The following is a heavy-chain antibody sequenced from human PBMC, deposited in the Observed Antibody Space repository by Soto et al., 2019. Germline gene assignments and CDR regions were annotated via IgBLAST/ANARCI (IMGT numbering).Heavy chain of an antibody. D-gene: IGHD6-19*01. V-gene: IGHV3-23*01. Sequence: EVQLLESGGGLVQPGGSLRLSYAASGFTFSIYAMSWVRQAPGKGLEWVSTISGSGTSAYYADSVKGRFTFSRDNSKNTLYLQMNSLRADDTAVYYCAKGGSNCWYDAFDMWGQGTMVTVSS. CDR2: ISGSGTSA. CDR3: AKGGSNCWYDAFDM. J-gene: IGHJ3*02. CDR1: GFTFSIYA.